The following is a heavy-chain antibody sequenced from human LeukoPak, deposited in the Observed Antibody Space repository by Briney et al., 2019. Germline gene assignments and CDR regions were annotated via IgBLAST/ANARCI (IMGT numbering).Heavy chain of an antibody. Sequence: SGGSLRLSCAASGFTFSSYAMRWVRQAPGKGLEWVSAISGSGGSTYYADSVKGRFTISRDNSKNTLYLQMNSLRAEDTAVYYCANSDDYGDSHHSDYWGQGTLVTVSS. J-gene: IGHJ4*02. CDR1: GFTFSSYA. D-gene: IGHD4-17*01. CDR3: ANSDDYGDSHHSDY. CDR2: ISGSGGST. V-gene: IGHV3-23*01.